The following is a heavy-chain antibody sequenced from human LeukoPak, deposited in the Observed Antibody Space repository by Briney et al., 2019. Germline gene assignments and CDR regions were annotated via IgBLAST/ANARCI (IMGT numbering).Heavy chain of an antibody. CDR2: LYYSGNT. V-gene: IGHV4-39*01. J-gene: IGHJ4*02. Sequence: PSETLSHTCSVSGGSISRSSYYWGWIRQPPGKGLEWIGSLYYSGNTYHNPSLKSRVTISVDTSKNQFSLKLSSVTAADTAVYYCARQDVEMATADYWGQGTLVTVSS. D-gene: IGHD5-24*01. CDR1: GGSISRSSYY. CDR3: ARQDVEMATADY.